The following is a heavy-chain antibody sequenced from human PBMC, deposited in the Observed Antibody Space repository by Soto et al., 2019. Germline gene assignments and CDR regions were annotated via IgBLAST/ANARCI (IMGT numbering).Heavy chain of an antibody. D-gene: IGHD5-18*01. V-gene: IGHV3-33*01. CDR3: ARGGYSYGLGGSLDY. CDR1: GFTFSSYG. Sequence: GGSLRLSCAASGFTFSSYGMHWVRQAPGKGLEWVAVIWYDGSNKYYADSVKGRFTISRDNSKNTLYLQMNSLRAEDTAVYYCARGGYSYGLGGSLDYWGQGTLVTVSS. J-gene: IGHJ4*02. CDR2: IWYDGSNK.